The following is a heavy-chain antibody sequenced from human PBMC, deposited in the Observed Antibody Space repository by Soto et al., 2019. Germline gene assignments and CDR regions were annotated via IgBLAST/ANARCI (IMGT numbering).Heavy chain of an antibody. CDR2: IIPIFGTA. D-gene: IGHD7-27*01. V-gene: IGHV1-69*13. J-gene: IGHJ2*01. CDR1: GGTFSSYA. CDR3: AREPLFGTGPHEHWYFDL. Sequence: GASVKVSCKASGGTFSSYAISWVRQAPGQGLEWMGGIIPIFGTANYAQKFQGRVTITADESTSTAYMELSSLRSEDTAVYYCAREPLFGTGPHEHWYFDLWGRGTLVTVSS.